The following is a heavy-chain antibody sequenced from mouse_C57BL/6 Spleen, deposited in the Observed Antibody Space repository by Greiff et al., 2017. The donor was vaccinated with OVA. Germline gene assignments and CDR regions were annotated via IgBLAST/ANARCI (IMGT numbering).Heavy chain of an antibody. CDR1: GYTFTDYY. V-gene: IGHV1-19*01. CDR2: INPYNGGT. CDR3: ARDYYGSSPYYFDY. Sequence: EVKLMESGPVLVKPGASVKMSCKASGYTFTDYYMNWVKQSHGKSLEWIGVINPYNGGTSYNQKFKGKATLTVDKSSSTAYMELNSLTSEDSAVYYCARDYYGSSPYYFDYWGQGTTLTVAA. J-gene: IGHJ2*01. D-gene: IGHD1-1*01.